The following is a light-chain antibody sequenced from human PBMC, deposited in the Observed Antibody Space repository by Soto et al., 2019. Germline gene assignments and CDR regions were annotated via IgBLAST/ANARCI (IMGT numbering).Light chain of an antibody. Sequence: QSVLTQPPPASGSPGQSVTISCTGTSSDVGGYDYVSWYQQHPGKAPKLMIYEVTKRPSGVPDRFSGSKSGNTASPTVSGLQAEDEADYYCSSYAGSNNFVFGTGTKVTVL. CDR2: EVT. CDR3: SSYAGSNNFV. CDR1: SSDVGGYDY. V-gene: IGLV2-8*01. J-gene: IGLJ1*01.